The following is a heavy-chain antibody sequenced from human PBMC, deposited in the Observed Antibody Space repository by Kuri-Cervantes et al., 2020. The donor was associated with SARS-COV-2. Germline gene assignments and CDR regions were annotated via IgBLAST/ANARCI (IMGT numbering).Heavy chain of an antibody. J-gene: IGHJ4*02. CDR3: AKKRYCSSTSCYSRFDY. CDR1: GFTFSSYA. D-gene: IGHD2-2*01. V-gene: IGHV3-30*04. Sequence: GGSLRLSCAASGFTFSSYAMHWVRQAPGKGLEWVAVISYDGSNKYYADSVKGRFTISRDNSKNTLYLQMNSLRAEDTAVYYCAKKRYCSSTSCYSRFDYWGQGTLVTVSS. CDR2: ISYDGSNK.